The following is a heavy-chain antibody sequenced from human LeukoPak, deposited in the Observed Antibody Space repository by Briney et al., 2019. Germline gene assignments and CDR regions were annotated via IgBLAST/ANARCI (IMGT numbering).Heavy chain of an antibody. V-gene: IGHV1-18*01. D-gene: IGHD6-19*01. CDR1: GYTFTSYD. CDR3: ARCLWPTVAGYSDY. Sequence: GSSVKVSCKASGYTFTSYDISWVRQAPGQGLELMGFISANNGNTNYAQKLQGRVTMTTDTSTSTAYMELRSLRSDDTAVYYCARCLWPTVAGYSDYWGQGTLVTVSS. J-gene: IGHJ4*02. CDR2: ISANNGNT.